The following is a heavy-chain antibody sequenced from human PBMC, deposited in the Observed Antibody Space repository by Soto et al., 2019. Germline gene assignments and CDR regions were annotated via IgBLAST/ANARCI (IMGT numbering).Heavy chain of an antibody. Sequence: SETLSLTCTVSGGSISSGDYYWSWIRQPPGKGLEWIGYIYYSGSTYYNPSLKSRVTISVDTSKNQFSLKLSSVTAADTAVYYCARHYYSIYPWSQFDPWGQGTLVTVSS. V-gene: IGHV4-30-4*01. CDR1: GGSISSGDYY. CDR3: ARHYYSIYPWSQFDP. CDR2: IYYSGST. D-gene: IGHD3-10*01. J-gene: IGHJ5*02.